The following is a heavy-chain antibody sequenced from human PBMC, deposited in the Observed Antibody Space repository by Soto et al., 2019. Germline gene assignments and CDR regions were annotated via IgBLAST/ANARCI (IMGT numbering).Heavy chain of an antibody. CDR2: INGDGTST. D-gene: IGHD4-17*01. V-gene: IGHV3-74*01. J-gene: IGHJ4*02. Sequence: GGSLSLSCAASGFTFSIYWMHWVRKAPGKGLVWVSRINGDGTSTGYADSVKGRFTISRDNAKNSLYLQMNSLRAEDTALYYCAKGFHTPLDYGDYVGPFDYWGQGTLVTVSS. CDR1: GFTFSIYW. CDR3: AKGFHTPLDYGDYVGPFDY.